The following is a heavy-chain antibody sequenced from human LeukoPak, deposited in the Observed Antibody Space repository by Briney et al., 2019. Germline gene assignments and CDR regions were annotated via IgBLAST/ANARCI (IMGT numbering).Heavy chain of an antibody. CDR2: ISSSGSTI. V-gene: IGHV3-48*03. CDR3: ARDQLEAYYDTSDYYPDAFNI. Sequence: GGSLRLSCAASGFTFSSYEMNWVRQAPGKGLEWVSYISSSGSTIYYADSVKGRFTISRDNAKNSLYLQMNSLRAEDTAVYYCARDQLEAYYDTSDYYPDAFNIWGQGTMVTVSP. D-gene: IGHD3-22*01. CDR1: GFTFSSYE. J-gene: IGHJ3*02.